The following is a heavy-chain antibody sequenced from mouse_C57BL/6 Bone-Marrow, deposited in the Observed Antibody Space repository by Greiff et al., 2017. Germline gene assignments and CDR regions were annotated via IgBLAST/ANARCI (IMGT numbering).Heavy chain of an antibody. D-gene: IGHD2-5*01. CDR3: ARAGYYSNPYAMDY. Sequence: EVKLMESGGGLVKPGGSLKLSCAASGFTFSSYAMSWVRQTPEKRLEWVATISDGGSYTYYPDNVKGRFTISRDNAKNNLYLQMSHLKSEDTAMYYCARAGYYSNPYAMDYWGQGTSVTVSS. V-gene: IGHV5-4*03. CDR1: GFTFSSYA. CDR2: ISDGGSYT. J-gene: IGHJ4*01.